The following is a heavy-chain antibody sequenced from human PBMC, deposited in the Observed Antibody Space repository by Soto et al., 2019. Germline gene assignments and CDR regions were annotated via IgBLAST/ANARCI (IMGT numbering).Heavy chain of an antibody. D-gene: IGHD4-17*01. J-gene: IGHJ4*02. Sequence: ASVKVSCKASGYTFTNYGISWVRQAPGQGLEWMGWISAYNGNTKHAQKLQGRVTITADESMKTAYMELSGRRSEDTAVYYCARGPDYAGYFDYWGEGALVTVSS. CDR3: ARGPDYAGYFDY. CDR2: ISAYNGNT. V-gene: IGHV1-18*01. CDR1: GYTFTNYG.